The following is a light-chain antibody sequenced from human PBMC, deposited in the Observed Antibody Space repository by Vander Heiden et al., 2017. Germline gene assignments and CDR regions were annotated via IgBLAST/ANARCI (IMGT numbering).Light chain of an antibody. V-gene: IGKV3-15*01. J-gene: IGKJ5*01. Sequence: EIVMTQSPGTLSVSPGERVTLSCRASESVSSNLAWYQQKPGQAPRLLIYGASTRATDIPARFSGSGSGTEFTLIISSLQSEDLAVYYCQQYNKWRITFGQGTRLDNK. CDR2: GAS. CDR1: ESVSSN. CDR3: QQYNKWRIT.